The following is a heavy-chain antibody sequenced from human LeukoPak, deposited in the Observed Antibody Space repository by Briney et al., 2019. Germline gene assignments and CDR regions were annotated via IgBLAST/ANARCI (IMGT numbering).Heavy chain of an antibody. Sequence: GGSLRLSCAASGITLSGYAMSWVRQAPGKGVEWVSVISGSGGMTHYAASVKGRFTISRDSSKNTMYLQMNSLRAEDTAIYFCAKGDYGGNPDAFDIWGQETMVTVSS. CDR3: AKGDYGGNPDAFDI. J-gene: IGHJ3*02. CDR2: ISGSGGMT. V-gene: IGHV3-23*01. D-gene: IGHD4-23*01. CDR1: GITLSGYA.